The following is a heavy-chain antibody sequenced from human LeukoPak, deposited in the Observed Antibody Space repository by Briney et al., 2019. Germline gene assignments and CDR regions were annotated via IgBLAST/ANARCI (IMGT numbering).Heavy chain of an antibody. CDR3: ARDTGGYSYGYYYYYMDV. V-gene: IGHV4-61*02. Sequence: SETLSLTCTVSGGSISSGSYYWSGIRQPAGKGLEWIGRIYTSGSTNYNPSLKSRVTISVDTSKNQFSLKLSSVTAADTAVYYCARDTGGYSYGYYYYYMDVWGKGTTVTISS. D-gene: IGHD5-18*01. CDR2: IYTSGST. J-gene: IGHJ6*03. CDR1: GGSISSGSYY.